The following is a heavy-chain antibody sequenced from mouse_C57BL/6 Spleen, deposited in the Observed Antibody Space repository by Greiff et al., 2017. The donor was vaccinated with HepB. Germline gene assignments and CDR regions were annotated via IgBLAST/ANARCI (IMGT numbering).Heavy chain of an antibody. CDR3: AREGDYYGSFYYAMDY. J-gene: IGHJ4*01. CDR1: GYAFSSYW. D-gene: IGHD1-1*01. V-gene: IGHV1-80*01. CDR2: IYPGDGDT. Sequence: QVTLKVSGAELVKPGASVKISCKASGYAFSSYWMNWVKQRPGKGLEWIGQIYPGDGDTNYNGKFKGKATLTADKSSSTAYMQLSSLTSEDSAVYFCAREGDYYGSFYYAMDYWGQGTSVTVSS.